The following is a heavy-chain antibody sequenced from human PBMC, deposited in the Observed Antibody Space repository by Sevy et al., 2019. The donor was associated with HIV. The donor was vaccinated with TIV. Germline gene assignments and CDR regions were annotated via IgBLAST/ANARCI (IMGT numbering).Heavy chain of an antibody. CDR1: GGSFSSGSYY. CDR2: IYYSGST. CDR3: AGRYCSGGSCYLDY. J-gene: IGHJ4*02. V-gene: IGHV4-61*01. D-gene: IGHD2-15*01. Sequence: SETLSLTCTVSGGSFSSGSYYWSWIRQPPGKGLEWIGYIYYSGSTNYNPSLKSRVTISVDTSKNQFSLKLSSVTAVDTAVYYCAGRYCSGGSCYLDYWGQGTLVTVSS.